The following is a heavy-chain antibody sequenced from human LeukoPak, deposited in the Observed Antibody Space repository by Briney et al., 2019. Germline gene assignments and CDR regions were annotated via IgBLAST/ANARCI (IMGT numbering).Heavy chain of an antibody. D-gene: IGHD5/OR15-5a*01. CDR1: GGSISSGGYY. J-gene: IGHJ4*02. CDR2: IYHSGST. Sequence: ASETLSLTCTVSGGSISSGGYYWSWIRQPPGKGLEWIGYIYHSGSTYYNPSLKSRVTISVDTSKNQFSLNLRSVTAADTAVYYCARHSSVRSPFDYWGQGTLVTVSS. V-gene: IGHV4-30-2*01. CDR3: ARHSSVRSPFDY.